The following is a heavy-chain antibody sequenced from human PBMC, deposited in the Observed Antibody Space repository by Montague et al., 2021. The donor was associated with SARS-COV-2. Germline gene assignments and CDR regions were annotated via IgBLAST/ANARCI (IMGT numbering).Heavy chain of an antibody. D-gene: IGHD5-18*01. CDR2: ISSSGSTI. CDR3: ARADTAMVIYFDY. V-gene: IGHV3-48*03. Sequence: SVRLSCLASGFTFSSYEMNWVRQAPGKGLEWVSYISSSGSTIYYXDSVKGRFTISRDNAKNSLYLQMNSLRAEDTAVYYCARADTAMVIYFDYWGQGTLVTVSS. J-gene: IGHJ4*02. CDR1: GFTFSSYE.